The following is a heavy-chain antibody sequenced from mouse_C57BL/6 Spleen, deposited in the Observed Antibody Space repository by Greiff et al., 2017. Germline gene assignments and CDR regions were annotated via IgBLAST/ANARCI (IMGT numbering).Heavy chain of an antibody. J-gene: IGHJ2*01. Sequence: EVKLVESGPELVKPGASVKISCKASGYSFTDYNMNWVKQSNRKSLEWIGVINPNYGTTSYNQKFKGKATLTVDQSSSTAYMQLNSLTSEDSAVYYCARYVYYGNYYYFDYWGQGTTLTVSS. CDR3: ARYVYYGNYYYFDY. CDR1: GYSFTDYN. D-gene: IGHD2-1*01. CDR2: INPNYGTT. V-gene: IGHV1-39*01.